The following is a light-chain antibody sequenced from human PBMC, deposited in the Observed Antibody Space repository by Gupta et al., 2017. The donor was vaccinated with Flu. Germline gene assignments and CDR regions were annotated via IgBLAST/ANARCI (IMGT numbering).Light chain of an antibody. CDR2: VNT. V-gene: IGLV1-40*01. Sequence: SVLTQPPSVSGAPGPRVTISCTGISSNIGAGYDVHWYQQLPGTAPKLLIYVNTNRPSGFPDRFSGSKSGTSASLAITGLQAEDEADYYCQSYDSSLTGYVFGTGTKVTVL. J-gene: IGLJ1*01. CDR3: QSYDSSLTGYV. CDR1: SSNIGAGYD.